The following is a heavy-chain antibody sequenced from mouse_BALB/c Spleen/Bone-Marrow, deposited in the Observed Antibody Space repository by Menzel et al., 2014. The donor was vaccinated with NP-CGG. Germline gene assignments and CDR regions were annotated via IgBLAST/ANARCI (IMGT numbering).Heavy chain of an antibody. CDR2: ISGVSSTI. V-gene: IGHV5-17*02. CDR1: GFTFSNFG. Sequence: EVHLVESGGGLVQPGGSRKLSCAASGFTFSNFGVHWVRQAPEKGLEWVAYISGVSSTIYYADTVKGRFTISRDNPKNTLFLQMTSLRSEDTAMHYCARSTWSYYNGMDYWGQGTSVTVSS. D-gene: IGHD1-1*01. CDR3: ARSTWSYYNGMDY. J-gene: IGHJ4*01.